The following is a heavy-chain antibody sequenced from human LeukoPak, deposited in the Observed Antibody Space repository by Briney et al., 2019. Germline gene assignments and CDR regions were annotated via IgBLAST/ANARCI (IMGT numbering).Heavy chain of an antibody. CDR1: GFTFNKYG. D-gene: IGHD6-13*01. CDR3: AKDRPEQQLVWGFDY. J-gene: IGHJ4*02. V-gene: IGHV3-30*02. CDR2: IRSDGSSK. Sequence: GGSLRLSCAASGFTFNKYGMHWVRQAPGKGLEWVTFIRSDGSSKYYADSLKGRFTISRDNSKNTLYLQMNSLRAEDTAVYYCAKDRPEQQLVWGFDYWGQGTLVTVSS.